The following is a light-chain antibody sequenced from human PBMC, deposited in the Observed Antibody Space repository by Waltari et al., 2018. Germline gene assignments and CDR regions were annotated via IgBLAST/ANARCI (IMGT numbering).Light chain of an antibody. J-gene: IGKJ4*01. CDR2: AAS. CDR3: LQHNTYPLT. Sequence: DIQMTQSPSSLSASVGDRVIITCRASRASRNDLAWYQQRPGEVPKRLIFAASNLQSGAPSRFSGWGSETEFTLTISSLQPEDFATYYCLQHNTYPLTFGGGTKVEFK. CDR1: RASRND. V-gene: IGKV1-17*01.